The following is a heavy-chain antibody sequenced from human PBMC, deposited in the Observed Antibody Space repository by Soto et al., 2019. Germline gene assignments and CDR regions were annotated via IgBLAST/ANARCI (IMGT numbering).Heavy chain of an antibody. D-gene: IGHD6-19*01. CDR3: AASGYSSGWYDY. J-gene: IGHJ4*02. Sequence: VQLLESGGGLVQPGGSLRLSCAASGFTFSSYAMSWVRQAPGKGLEWVSAISGSGGSTYYADSVKGRFTISRDNSKNTLYLQMNSLRAEDTAVYYCAASGYSSGWYDYWGQGTLVTVSS. CDR1: GFTFSSYA. V-gene: IGHV3-23*01. CDR2: ISGSGGST.